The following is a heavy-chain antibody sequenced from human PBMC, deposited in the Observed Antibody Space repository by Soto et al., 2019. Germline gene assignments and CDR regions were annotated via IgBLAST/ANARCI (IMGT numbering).Heavy chain of an antibody. D-gene: IGHD3-10*01. V-gene: IGHV4-59*08. J-gene: IGHJ4*01. CDR2: TYFRGST. CDR1: GGSITTPY. Sequence: SETLSLTCTVSGGSITTPYWNWSWIRKPPGKGLEWTGFTYFRGSTNYNPSVRSRVTISLDASKNQLSLKLRSVTAADTAVYYCSGYGSGSYYRYWGHGTLVTVSS. CDR3: SGYGSGSYYRY.